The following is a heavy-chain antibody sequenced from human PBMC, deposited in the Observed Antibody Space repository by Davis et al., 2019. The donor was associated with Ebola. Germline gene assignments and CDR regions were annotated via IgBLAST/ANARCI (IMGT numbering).Heavy chain of an antibody. Sequence: GESLKISCAASGFTVNSYAMHWVRQAPGKGLEWVATISYDGNNKNYADSVKGRFTISRDYSKNTLYLQMNSLKAEDAAVYYCARDSRGTYFSSAFDIWGQGTMVTVSS. J-gene: IGHJ3*02. CDR3: ARDSRGTYFSSAFDI. CDR1: GFTVNSYA. CDR2: ISYDGNNK. D-gene: IGHD1-26*01. V-gene: IGHV3-30-3*01.